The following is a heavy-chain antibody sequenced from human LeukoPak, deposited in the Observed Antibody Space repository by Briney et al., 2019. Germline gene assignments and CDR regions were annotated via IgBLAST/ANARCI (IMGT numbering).Heavy chain of an antibody. CDR2: IYSGGRT. CDR3: ARTPGLHDYAY. D-gene: IGHD4-17*01. Sequence: GSLRLSCAASGFTFSSYGMHWVRQAPGKGLEWVAVIYSGGRTYYADSVKGRFTISRDNSKNTLYLQMNSLRVEDTAVYYCARTPGLHDYAYWGQGTLVTVSP. V-gene: IGHV3-NL1*01. CDR1: GFTFSSYG. J-gene: IGHJ4*02.